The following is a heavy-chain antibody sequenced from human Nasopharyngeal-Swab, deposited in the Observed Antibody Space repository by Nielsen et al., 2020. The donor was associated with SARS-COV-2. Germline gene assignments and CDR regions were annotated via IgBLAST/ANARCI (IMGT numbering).Heavy chain of an antibody. D-gene: IGHD3-22*01. CDR3: ARPGDYDSSGYYEY. J-gene: IGHJ4*02. Sequence: SVKVSCKASGDTFTSSAISWVRQAPGQGLEWMGGLIPILGIANYAQRFRGRVSITADKSTNTAYMELSSLRSEDTAIYYCARPGDYDSSGYYEYWGQGTLVTVSS. CDR2: LIPILGIA. V-gene: IGHV1-69*10. CDR1: GDTFTSSA.